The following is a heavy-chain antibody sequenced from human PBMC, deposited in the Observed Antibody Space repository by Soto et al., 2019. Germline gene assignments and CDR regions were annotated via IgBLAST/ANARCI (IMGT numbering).Heavy chain of an antibody. D-gene: IGHD3-22*01. V-gene: IGHV3-23*01. CDR1: GFTFSLCA. CDR2: MRGSGGDT. Sequence: EVQVLESGGGLVQPGGSLRLSCAASGFTFSLCAMSWVRQAPGKGLEWVSSMRGSGGDTYYADSVKGRFTISRDNSKNKLFLQMNSLRVEDTALYFCVKGHSNSYYYFDFWGQGALVTVSS. CDR3: VKGHSNSYYYFDF. J-gene: IGHJ4*02.